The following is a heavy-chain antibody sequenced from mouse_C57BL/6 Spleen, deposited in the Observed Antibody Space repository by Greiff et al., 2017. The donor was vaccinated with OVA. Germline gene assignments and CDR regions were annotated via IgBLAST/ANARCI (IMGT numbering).Heavy chain of an antibody. V-gene: IGHV1-18*01. CDR1: GYTFTDYN. CDR2: INPNNGGT. D-gene: IGHD2-4*01. J-gene: IGHJ4*01. Sequence: DVQLQESGPELVKPGASVKIPCKASGYTFTDYNMDWVKQSHGKSLEWIGDINPNNGGTIYNQKFKGKATLTVDKSSSTAYMELRSLTSEDTAVYYCARNYDYDWAMDYWGQGTSVTVSS. CDR3: ARNYDYDWAMDY.